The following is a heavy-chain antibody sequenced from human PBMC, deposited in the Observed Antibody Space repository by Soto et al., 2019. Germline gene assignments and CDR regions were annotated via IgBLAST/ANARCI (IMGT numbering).Heavy chain of an antibody. CDR3: ARDQGYSCSYEYYYYYGMDV. CDR1: GYTFTSYG. CDR2: ISAYNGNT. D-gene: IGHD6-6*01. V-gene: IGHV1-18*04. Sequence: ASVKVSCTASGYTFTSYGISWVRQAPGQGLEWMGWISAYNGNTNNAQKLQGRVTMTTDTSTSTAYMELRSLRSDDTAVYYCARDQGYSCSYEYYYYYGMDVWGQGTTVTVSS. J-gene: IGHJ6*02.